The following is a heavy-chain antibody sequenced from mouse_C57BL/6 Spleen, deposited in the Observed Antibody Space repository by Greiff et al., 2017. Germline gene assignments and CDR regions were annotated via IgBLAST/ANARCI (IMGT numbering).Heavy chain of an antibody. J-gene: IGHJ4*01. CDR1: GYAFSSSW. CDR2: IYPGDGDT. CDR3: ARGGHYYAMDY. V-gene: IGHV1-82*01. Sequence: QVQLQQSGPELVKPGASVQISCKASGYAFSSSWMNWVKQRPGKGLEWIGRIYPGDGDTNYNGKFKGKATLTADKSSSTAYMQLSSLTSEDSAVYFCARGGHYYAMDYWGQGTSVTVSS.